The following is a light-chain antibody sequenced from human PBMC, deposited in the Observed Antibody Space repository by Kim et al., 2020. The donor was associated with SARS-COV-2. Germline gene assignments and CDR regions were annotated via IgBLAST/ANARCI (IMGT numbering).Light chain of an antibody. CDR3: QQYGYSRS. Sequence: EIVLTQSPGTLSLSPGERATLSCRASQSVSSSYLAWYQLKPGQAPRLLIYGASSRATGIPDSFSGSGSGTDFTLTISRLEPEDFAVYYCQQYGYSRSFGGGTQVDIK. CDR1: QSVSSSY. J-gene: IGKJ4*01. V-gene: IGKV3-20*01. CDR2: GAS.